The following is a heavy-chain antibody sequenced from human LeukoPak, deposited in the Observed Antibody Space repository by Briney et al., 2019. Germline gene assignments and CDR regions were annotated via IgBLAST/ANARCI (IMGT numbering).Heavy chain of an antibody. V-gene: IGHV3-21*01. J-gene: IGHJ4*02. CDR1: GFTFSSYS. Sequence: GGSLRLSCAASGFTFSSYSMNWVRQAPGKGLEWVSSISSSSSYIYYADSVKGRFTISRDNAKNSLYLQMNSLRAEDTAVYYCARIPLSHYDFWSCYPYYFDYWGQGTLVTVSS. D-gene: IGHD3-3*01. CDR3: ARIPLSHYDFWSCYPYYFDY. CDR2: ISSSSSYI.